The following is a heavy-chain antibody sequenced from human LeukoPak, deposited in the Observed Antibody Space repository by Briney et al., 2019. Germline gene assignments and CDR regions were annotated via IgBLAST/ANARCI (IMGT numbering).Heavy chain of an antibody. CDR1: GFTFSSHW. D-gene: IGHD6-25*01. CDR2: ISSSGSTI. V-gene: IGHV3-48*03. CDR3: ARRRLRAFDI. J-gene: IGHJ3*02. Sequence: GGSLRLSCAASGFTFSSHWMHWVRQAPGKGLEWVSYISSSGSTIYYADSVKGRFTISRDNAKNSLYLQMNSLRAEDTAVYYCARRRLRAFDIWGQGTMVTVPS.